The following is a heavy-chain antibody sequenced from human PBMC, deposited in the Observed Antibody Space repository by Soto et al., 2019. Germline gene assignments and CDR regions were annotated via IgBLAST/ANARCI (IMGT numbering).Heavy chain of an antibody. D-gene: IGHD5-12*01. CDR1: GFTFSSYA. Sequence: VQLVESGGGVVQPGRSLRLSCAASGFTFSSYAMHWVRQAPGKGLEWVAVISYDGSNKYYADSVKGRFTISRDNSKNTLYLQMNSLRAEDTAVYYCARSPVATIPNFDYWGQGTLVTVSS. CDR3: ARSPVATIPNFDY. J-gene: IGHJ4*02. V-gene: IGHV3-30-3*01. CDR2: ISYDGSNK.